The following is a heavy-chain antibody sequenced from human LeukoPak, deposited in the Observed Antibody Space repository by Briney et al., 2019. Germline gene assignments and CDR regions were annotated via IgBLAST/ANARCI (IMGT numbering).Heavy chain of an antibody. Sequence: ASVKVSCKASGYTFTSYDINWVRQATGQGLEWMGWMNPNSGNTGYAQKFQGRVTMTRNTSISTAYMELSSLRSEDTAVYYCARYCSSTSCPWYYYYCGMDVWGQGTTVTVSS. D-gene: IGHD2-2*01. J-gene: IGHJ6*02. CDR2: MNPNSGNT. V-gene: IGHV1-8*01. CDR3: ARYCSSTSCPWYYYYCGMDV. CDR1: GYTFTSYD.